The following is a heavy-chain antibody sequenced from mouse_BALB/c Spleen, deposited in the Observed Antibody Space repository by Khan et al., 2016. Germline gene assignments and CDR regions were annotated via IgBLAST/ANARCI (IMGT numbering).Heavy chain of an antibody. V-gene: IGHV1-54*01. D-gene: IGHD2-1*01. Sequence: QVQLQQSGAELVRPGTSVKVSCKASGYAFTNYLIEWVKQRPGQGLEWIGVINPGSGGSNYNEKFKGKATLTADKACSTAYMQLSSLTSDDSAVYFCERKGFYGNYVYYFDYWGQGTTLTVSS. CDR2: INPGSGGS. CDR1: GYAFTNYL. J-gene: IGHJ2*01. CDR3: ERKGFYGNYVYYFDY.